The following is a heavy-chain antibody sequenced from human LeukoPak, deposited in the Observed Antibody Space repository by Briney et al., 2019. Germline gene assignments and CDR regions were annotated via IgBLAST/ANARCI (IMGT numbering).Heavy chain of an antibody. D-gene: IGHD3-22*01. CDR3: ARLSSSGYYPFWAFDI. CDR2: IYPGDSDT. V-gene: IGHV5-51*01. Sequence: GESLKISCKGSGYSFTSYWIGWVRQTPGKGLEWMGIIYPGDSDTRFSPSFKGQVTISADKSISTAYLQWSSLKASDTAMYYCARLSSSGYYPFWAFDIWGQGTMVTVSS. J-gene: IGHJ3*02. CDR1: GYSFTSYW.